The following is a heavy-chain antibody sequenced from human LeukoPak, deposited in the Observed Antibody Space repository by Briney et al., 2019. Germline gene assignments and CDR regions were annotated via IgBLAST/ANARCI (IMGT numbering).Heavy chain of an antibody. D-gene: IGHD3-22*01. J-gene: IGHJ4*02. CDR3: ARYYYDSSGYYYIDY. Sequence: GGSLRLSCAASEFTFSSYAMNWVRQAPGKGLEWVSYISSSGGTMYYADSVKGRFTISRDNAKNSLYLQMNSLRAEDTAVYYCARYYYDSSGYYYIDYWGQGTLVTVSS. V-gene: IGHV3-48*04. CDR2: ISSSGGTM. CDR1: EFTFSSYA.